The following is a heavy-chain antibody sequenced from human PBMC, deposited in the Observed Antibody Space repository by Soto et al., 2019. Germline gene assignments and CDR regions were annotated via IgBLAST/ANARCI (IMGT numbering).Heavy chain of an antibody. J-gene: IGHJ6*02. Sequence: EVQLVESGGGLVKPGGSLRLSCAASGFTFSSYSMNWVRQAPGKGLEWVSSISSSSSYIYYADSVKGRFTISRDNAKNSLYLQMNSLSAEDTAVDYCATDRRNIAARQHYYAYAMDVWGQGTTVTVSS. CDR1: GFTFSSYS. V-gene: IGHV3-21*01. CDR2: ISSSSSYI. CDR3: ATDRRNIAARQHYYAYAMDV. D-gene: IGHD6-6*01.